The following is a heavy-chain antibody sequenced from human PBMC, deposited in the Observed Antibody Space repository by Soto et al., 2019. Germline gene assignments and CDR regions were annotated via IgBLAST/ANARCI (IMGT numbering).Heavy chain of an antibody. V-gene: IGHV3-21*01. Sequence: SLRLSCAASGFTFSSYSMNWVRQAPGKGLEWVSSISSSRSYIYYADSLKGRFTISRDNAKNSLYLQMNSLRAEDTAVYYCARDREYPVFDYWGQGTRVTVSS. J-gene: IGHJ4*02. CDR1: GFTFSSYS. CDR2: ISSSRSYI. CDR3: ARDREYPVFDY.